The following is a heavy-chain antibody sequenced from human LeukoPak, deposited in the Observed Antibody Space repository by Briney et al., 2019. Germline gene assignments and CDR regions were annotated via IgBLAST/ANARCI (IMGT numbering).Heavy chain of an antibody. D-gene: IGHD3-16*01. V-gene: IGHV3-21*01. J-gene: IGHJ4*02. CDR1: GFTFSSYS. CDR2: INSDSSLM. Sequence: PGGSLRLSCAASGFTFSSYSMNWVRQAPGKGLEWVSSINSDSSLMYYAESVKGRFTISRDNARNSLYLQMSSLRVEDTAVYYCIRDLFDDYSLDYWGQGALVTVFS. CDR3: IRDLFDDYSLDY.